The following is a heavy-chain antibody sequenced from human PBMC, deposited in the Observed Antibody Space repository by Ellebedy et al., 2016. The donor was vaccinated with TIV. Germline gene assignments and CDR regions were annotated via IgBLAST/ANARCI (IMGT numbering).Heavy chain of an antibody. D-gene: IGHD5-18*01. CDR3: ARDKYGYGNFDF. CDR2: LSSDGSDE. V-gene: IGHV3-30*03. CDR1: GFTFRSYG. Sequence: GESLKISCVASGFTFRSYGLHWVRQAPGKGLEWVALLSSDGSDEYYGDSVKGRFTISRDNSKNTLYLHLNGLRPEDTAFYYCARDKYGYGNFDFWGQGTLVTVSS. J-gene: IGHJ4*02.